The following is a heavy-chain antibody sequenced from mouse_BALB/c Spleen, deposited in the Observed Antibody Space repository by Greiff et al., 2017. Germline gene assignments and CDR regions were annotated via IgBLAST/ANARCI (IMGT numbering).Heavy chain of an antibody. CDR2: IWAGGST. Sequence: VQLQESGPGLVAPSQSLSITCTVSGFSLTSYGVHWVRQPPGKGLEWLGVIWAGGSTNYNSALMSRLSISKDNSKSQVFLKMNSLQTDDTAMYYCARERDYYGSSYEAMDYWGQGTSVTVSS. CDR3: ARERDYYGSSYEAMDY. CDR1: GFSLTSYG. J-gene: IGHJ4*01. D-gene: IGHD1-1*01. V-gene: IGHV2-9*02.